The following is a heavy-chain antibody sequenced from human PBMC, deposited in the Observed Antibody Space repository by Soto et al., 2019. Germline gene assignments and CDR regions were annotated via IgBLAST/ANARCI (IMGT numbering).Heavy chain of an antibody. J-gene: IGHJ6*02. CDR2: INSDGSST. Sequence: TFSSYWMHWVRQAPGKGLVWVSRINSDGSSTSHVDSVKGRFTISRDNAKNTLYLQMNSLRAEDTAVYYCARDLAAAGNYYYYGMDVWGQGTTVTVSS. D-gene: IGHD6-13*01. V-gene: IGHV3-74*01. CDR1: TFSSYW. CDR3: ARDLAAAGNYYYYGMDV.